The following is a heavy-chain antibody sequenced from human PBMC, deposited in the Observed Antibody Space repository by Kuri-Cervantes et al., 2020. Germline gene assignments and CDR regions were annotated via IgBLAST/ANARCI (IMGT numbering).Heavy chain of an antibody. CDR2: ISYDGSNK. J-gene: IGHJ4*02. D-gene: IGHD1-7*01. Sequence: GESLKISCAASGFTFSSYAMHWVRQAPGKGLEWVAVISYDGSNKYYADSVKGRFTISRDNSKNTLYVQMNSLRAEDTAVYYCAKPSYNWNYGSGFDYWGKGTLVTVSS. CDR3: AKPSYNWNYGSGFDY. CDR1: GFTFSSYA. V-gene: IGHV3-30-3*02.